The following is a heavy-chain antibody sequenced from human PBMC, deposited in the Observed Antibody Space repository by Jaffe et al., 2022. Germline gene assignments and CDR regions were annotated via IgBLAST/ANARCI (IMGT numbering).Heavy chain of an antibody. D-gene: IGHD2-2*01. Sequence: QVQLQESGPGLVKPSETLSLTCTVSGGSISSYYWSWIRQPPGKGLEWIGYIYYSGSTNYNPSLKSRVTISVDTSKNQFSLKLSSVTAADTAVYYCARANIVVVPAAIAPYYFDYWGQGTLVTVSS. V-gene: IGHV4-59*01. CDR1: GGSISSYY. CDR2: IYYSGST. CDR3: ARANIVVVPAAIAPYYFDY. J-gene: IGHJ4*02.